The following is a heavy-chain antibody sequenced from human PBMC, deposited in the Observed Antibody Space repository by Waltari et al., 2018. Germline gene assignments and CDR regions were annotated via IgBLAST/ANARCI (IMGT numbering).Heavy chain of an antibody. CDR1: GYTFTSYY. Sequence: QVQLVQSGAEVKKPGASVKVSCKASGYTFTSYYMHWVRQAPGQGLEWMRIITPSGGSTSYAQKFQGRVTMTRDTSTSTVYMELSSLRSEDTAVYYCAKVGATRLDAFDIWGQGTMVTVSS. D-gene: IGHD1-26*01. J-gene: IGHJ3*02. CDR2: ITPSGGST. CDR3: AKVGATRLDAFDI. V-gene: IGHV1-46*03.